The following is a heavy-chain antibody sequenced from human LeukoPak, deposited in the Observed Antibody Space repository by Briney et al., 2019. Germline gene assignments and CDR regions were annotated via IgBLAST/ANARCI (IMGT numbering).Heavy chain of an antibody. V-gene: IGHV3-48*03. J-gene: IGHJ4*02. CDR1: GFTFSSYE. Sequence: PGGSLRLSCAASGFTFSSYEMNWVRQAPGKGLEWVSYISSSGSTIYYADSVKVRFTISRDNSKNTLYLQMNSLRAEDTAVYYCAKDIRRGTAVAGTGGDYWGQGTLVTVSS. CDR2: ISSSGSTI. CDR3: AKDIRRGTAVAGTGGDY. D-gene: IGHD6-19*01.